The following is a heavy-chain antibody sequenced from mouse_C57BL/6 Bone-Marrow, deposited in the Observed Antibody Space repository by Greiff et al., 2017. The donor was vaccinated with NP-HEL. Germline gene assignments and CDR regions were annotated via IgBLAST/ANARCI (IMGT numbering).Heavy chain of an antibody. J-gene: IGHJ4*01. V-gene: IGHV1-22*01. CDR1: GYTFTDYN. CDR2: INPNNGGT. Sequence: EVQLQQSGPELVKPGASVKMSCKASGYTFTDYNMHWVRQSHGKSLEWIGYINPNNGGTSYNQKFKGKATLTVHKSSSTAYMEIRSLTSDDSAVYYCARDGSSPRYAMDYWGQGTSVTVSS. CDR3: ARDGSSPRYAMDY. D-gene: IGHD1-1*01.